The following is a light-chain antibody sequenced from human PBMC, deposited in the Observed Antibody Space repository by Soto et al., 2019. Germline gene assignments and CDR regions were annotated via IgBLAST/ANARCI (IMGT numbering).Light chain of an antibody. CDR1: QGISSY. CDR3: QQYYSYPLT. J-gene: IGKJ4*01. CDR2: AAS. Sequence: AIGMTQSPSSLSASTGDRVTITCRASQGISSYLAWYQQKPGKAPKLPIYAASTLQSGVPSRFSGSGSGTDFTLTISCLQSEDFATYYCQQYYSYPLTFGGGTKVDIK. V-gene: IGKV1-8*01.